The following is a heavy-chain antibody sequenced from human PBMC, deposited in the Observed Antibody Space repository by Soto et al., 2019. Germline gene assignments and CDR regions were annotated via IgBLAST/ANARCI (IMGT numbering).Heavy chain of an antibody. CDR2: IYYSGST. CDR3: ARGYGSGSYQRYYFGY. V-gene: IGHV4-59*01. J-gene: IGHJ4*02. D-gene: IGHD3-10*01. CDR1: GGSISSYY. Sequence: SETLSLTCSVSGGSISSYYWSWIRQPPGKGLEWIGYIYYSGSTDYNPSLKSRVTISVDTSKNQFSLRLISVTAADTAVYCCARGYGSGSYQRYYFGYWGQGALVTVSS.